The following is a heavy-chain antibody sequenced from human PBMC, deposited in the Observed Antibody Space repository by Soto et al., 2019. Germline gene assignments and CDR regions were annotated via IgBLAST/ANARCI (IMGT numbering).Heavy chain of an antibody. V-gene: IGHV1-2*04. D-gene: IGHD6-6*01. J-gene: IGHJ4*02. Sequence: ASVKVSCKASGYTFTSYGISWVRQAPGQGLEWMGWINPNSGGTNYAQKFQGWVTMTRDTSISTAYMELSRLRSDDTAVYYCARDYSSSSFLDYWGQGTLVTVSS. CDR2: INPNSGGT. CDR1: GYTFTSYG. CDR3: ARDYSSSSFLDY.